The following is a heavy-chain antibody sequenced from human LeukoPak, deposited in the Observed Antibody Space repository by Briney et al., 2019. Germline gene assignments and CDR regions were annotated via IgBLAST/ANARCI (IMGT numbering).Heavy chain of an antibody. V-gene: IGHV4-59*01. Sequence: PSETLSLTCTVSGGSISSNYWSWIRQPPGKGLEWIGYIYYSGTTSYNPSLKSRVTISLDTSKNQSSLKVSSVTAADMAVYYCARVGWPVLLIDSWGQGTLVTVSS. CDR3: ARVGWPVLLIDS. CDR1: GGSISSNY. D-gene: IGHD2/OR15-2a*01. CDR2: IYYSGTT. J-gene: IGHJ5*01.